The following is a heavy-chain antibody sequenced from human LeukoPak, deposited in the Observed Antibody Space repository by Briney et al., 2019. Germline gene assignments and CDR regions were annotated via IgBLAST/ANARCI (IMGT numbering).Heavy chain of an antibody. J-gene: IGHJ4*02. CDR1: GGSISSYY. D-gene: IGHD6-19*01. CDR3: ARLREGTSIAVAGTLDY. V-gene: IGHV4-34*01. CDR2: INHSGST. Sequence: SETLSLTCTVSGGSISSYYWSWIRQPPGKGLEWIGEINHSGSTNYNPSLKSRVTISVDTSKNQFSLKLSSVTAADTAVYYCARLREGTSIAVAGTLDYWGQGTLVTVSS.